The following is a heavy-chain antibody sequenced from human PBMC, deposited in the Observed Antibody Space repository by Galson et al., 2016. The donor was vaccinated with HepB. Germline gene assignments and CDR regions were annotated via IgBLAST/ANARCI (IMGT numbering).Heavy chain of an antibody. CDR3: ATEGGVMVTSIDAFDT. CDR2: VSYDARNK. D-gene: IGHD2-21*02. J-gene: IGHJ3*02. V-gene: IGHV3-30-3*02. CDR1: GFTFSKFA. Sequence: SLRLSCATSGFTFSKFAMHWVRQAPGKGLEWVAFVSYDARNKYYADSVRGRFTISRDNSKNTLYVQMDSLRPEDTAVYDCATEGGVMVTSIDAFDTWGQGTMVTVSS.